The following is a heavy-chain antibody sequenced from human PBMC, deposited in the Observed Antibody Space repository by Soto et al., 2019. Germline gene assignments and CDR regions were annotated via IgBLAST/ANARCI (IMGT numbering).Heavy chain of an antibody. V-gene: IGHV4-59*01. Sequence: LSLTCTVSGDPISTYYWTWIRQPPGKGLEWIGYIYNSATTKYNPSLKSRVTISVDTSKNQFSLKLSSVTTADTAVYYCARGRFDFIWGTPAPYLDYWGQGALVTVSS. D-gene: IGHD3-16*01. J-gene: IGHJ4*02. CDR3: ARGRFDFIWGTPAPYLDY. CDR1: GDPISTYY. CDR2: IYNSATT.